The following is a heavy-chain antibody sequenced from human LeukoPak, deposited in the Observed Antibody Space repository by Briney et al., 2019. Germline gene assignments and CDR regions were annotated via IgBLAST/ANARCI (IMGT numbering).Heavy chain of an antibody. Sequence: SETLSLTXTVSGYSISSGYYWGWIRQPPGKGLEWIGSIYHSGSTYYNPSLKSRVTISVDTSKNQFSLKLSSVTAADTAVYYCARDLGGTAMVSAYWGQGTLVTVSS. J-gene: IGHJ4*02. CDR1: GYSISSGYY. D-gene: IGHD5-18*01. CDR3: ARDLGGTAMVSAY. CDR2: IYHSGST. V-gene: IGHV4-38-2*02.